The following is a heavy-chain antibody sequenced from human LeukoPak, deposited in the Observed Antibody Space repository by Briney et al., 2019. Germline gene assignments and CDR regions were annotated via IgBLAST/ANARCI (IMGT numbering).Heavy chain of an antibody. Sequence: GGSVSVSHLASRLSLSRYYIRWVRQAPAPGVEWVSVISGRGDITFYAHAVKGRFTSPRHNSKHTLSLQRNSLRPEDTAVCYCAKGSAAGYYFDDWGRGTLVTLSS. J-gene: IGHJ4*02. D-gene: IGHD6-13*01. CDR2: ISGRGDIT. V-gene: IGHV3-23*01. CDR3: AKGSAAGYYFDD. CDR1: RLSLSRYY.